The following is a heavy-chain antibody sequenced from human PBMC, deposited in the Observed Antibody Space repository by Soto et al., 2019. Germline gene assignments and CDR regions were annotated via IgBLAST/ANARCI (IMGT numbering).Heavy chain of an antibody. CDR3: ARHETLNGDYDY. CDR1: GGSISSYY. J-gene: IGHJ4*02. CDR2: IYYSVST. Sequence: SLTCTVSGGSISSYYWSWIRQPPGKGLEWIGYIYYSVSTNYNPSLKSRVTISVDTSKNQFSLKLSSVTAADTAVYYCARHETLNGDYDYWGQGTLVTVSS. D-gene: IGHD4-17*01. V-gene: IGHV4-59*08.